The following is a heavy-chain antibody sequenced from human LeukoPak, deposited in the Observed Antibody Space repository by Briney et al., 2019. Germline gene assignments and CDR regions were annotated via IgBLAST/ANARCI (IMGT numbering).Heavy chain of an antibody. CDR2: ISKNGDTT. V-gene: IGHV3-23*01. J-gene: IGHJ3*01. CDR3: ATRQFCSGGTCYGLSF. D-gene: IGHD2-15*01. Sequence: GSLRLSCAASGFTFSSYAMSWVRQAPGKGLEWVSVISKNGDTTYYADSVKGRFTISRDNSKNTLYLQMNSLRAEDTALYFCATRQFCSGGTCYGLSFWGQGTMVTISS. CDR1: GFTFSSYA.